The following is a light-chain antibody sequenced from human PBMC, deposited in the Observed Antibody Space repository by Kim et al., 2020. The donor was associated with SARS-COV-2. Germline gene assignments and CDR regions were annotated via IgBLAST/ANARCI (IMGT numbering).Light chain of an antibody. V-gene: IGLV3-21*04. Sequence: SYELTQPASVSVAPGKTARITCGGNNIGSKSVHCYQQKPGQAPVLVIYYDSDRPSGIPERFSGSNSGNTATLTISRVEAGDEADYYCQVWDSSSDHRVFGGGTQLTV. CDR1: NIGSKS. J-gene: IGLJ3*02. CDR2: YDS. CDR3: QVWDSSSDHRV.